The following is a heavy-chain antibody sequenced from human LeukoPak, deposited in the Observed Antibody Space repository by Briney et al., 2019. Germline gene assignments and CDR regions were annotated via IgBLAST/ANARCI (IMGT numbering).Heavy chain of an antibody. V-gene: IGHV3-66*01. D-gene: IGHD1-26*01. CDR1: GFTFSSYA. J-gene: IGHJ4*02. CDR3: ARVLQVGATRDY. CDR2: IYSGGST. Sequence: GGSLRLSCAASGFTFSSYAMSWVRQAPGKGLEWVSVIYSGGSTYYADSVKGRFTISRDNSKNTLYLQMNSLRAEDTAVYYCARVLQVGATRDYWGQGTLVTVSS.